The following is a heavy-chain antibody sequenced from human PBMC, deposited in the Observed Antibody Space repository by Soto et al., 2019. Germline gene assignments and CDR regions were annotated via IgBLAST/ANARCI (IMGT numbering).Heavy chain of an antibody. CDR3: ARKTDSAGHGDF. J-gene: IGHJ4*02. CDR2: IYSGGGT. D-gene: IGHD2-15*01. V-gene: IGHV3-53*02. Sequence: EVRLVQTGGALIQPGGSLRLSCAVSGFSVRDNYMFWVRQAPGKGLEWVSLIYSGGGTDYADSVQGRFTISRDNSKNTLFLQMNSLRVEDTAVYYCARKTDSAGHGDFWGQGTLVTVSS. CDR1: GFSVRDNY.